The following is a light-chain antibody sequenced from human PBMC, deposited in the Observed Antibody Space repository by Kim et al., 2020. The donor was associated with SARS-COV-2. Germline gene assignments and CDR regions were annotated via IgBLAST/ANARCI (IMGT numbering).Light chain of an antibody. V-gene: IGKV1D-16*02. CDR1: QHVSSW. CDR2: AAS. CDR3: QQYDRFPIT. Sequence: ASVGDTVTSSCRGRQHVSSWGAWFQQKPGEAPKSLIYAASSLQRGVPSRFSGSGFGTDFTLTISSLQPDDFASYFCQQYDRFPITFGQGTRLEIK. J-gene: IGKJ5*01.